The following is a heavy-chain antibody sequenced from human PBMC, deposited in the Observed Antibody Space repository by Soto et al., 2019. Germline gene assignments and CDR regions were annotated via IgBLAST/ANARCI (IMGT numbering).Heavy chain of an antibody. Sequence: QVQLVESGGGVVQPGRSLRLSCAASGFTFSSYGMHWVRQAPGKGLEWVEVIWYDGSNKYYADSVKGRFTISRDNSKNTLYLQMNSLRAEDTAVYYCARDPDIVVVPAAHEGAFDIWGQGTMVTVSS. CDR2: IWYDGSNK. CDR3: ARDPDIVVVPAAHEGAFDI. V-gene: IGHV3-33*01. CDR1: GFTFSSYG. J-gene: IGHJ3*02. D-gene: IGHD2-2*01.